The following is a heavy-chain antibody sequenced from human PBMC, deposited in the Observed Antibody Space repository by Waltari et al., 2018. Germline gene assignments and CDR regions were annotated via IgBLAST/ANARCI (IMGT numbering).Heavy chain of an antibody. CDR3: ARTYSSSWYYFDY. Sequence: QVQLQESGPGLVKPSETLSLTCTVSGCSISSHYWSWIRQPPGKGLEWIGYIYYSGSTNYNPSLKSRVTISVDTSKNQFSLKLSSVTAADTAVYYCARTYSSSWYYFDYWGQGTLVTVSS. D-gene: IGHD6-13*01. CDR1: GCSISSHY. V-gene: IGHV4-59*11. CDR2: IYYSGST. J-gene: IGHJ4*02.